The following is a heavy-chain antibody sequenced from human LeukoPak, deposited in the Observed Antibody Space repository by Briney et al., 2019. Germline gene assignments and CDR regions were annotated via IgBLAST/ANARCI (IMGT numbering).Heavy chain of an antibody. CDR2: INSDGSST. J-gene: IGHJ4*02. Sequence: PGGSLRLSCAASGFTFSRYWMHWVRQAPGKGLVWVSRINSDGSSTSCADSVKGRFTISRDNAKNTLYLQMNSLRAEDTAVYYCARSMVTIPIPGGYWGQGTLVTVSS. V-gene: IGHV3-74*01. CDR1: GFTFSRYW. CDR3: ARSMVTIPIPGGY. D-gene: IGHD2-2*02.